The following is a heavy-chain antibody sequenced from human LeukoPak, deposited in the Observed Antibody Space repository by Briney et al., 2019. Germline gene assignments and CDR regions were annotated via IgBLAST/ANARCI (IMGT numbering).Heavy chain of an antibody. CDR2: INPNSGGT. D-gene: IGHD6-13*01. CDR1: GYTFTGYY. Sequence: ASVKVSCKASGYTFTGYYMHWVRQAPGQGLEWMGWINPNSGGTNYAQKFQGRVTMTRDTSISTAYMELSRLRSDDTAVYYCARVHDIAAAGTGLDPWGQGTLVTVSS. J-gene: IGHJ5*02. CDR3: ARVHDIAAAGTGLDP. V-gene: IGHV1-2*02.